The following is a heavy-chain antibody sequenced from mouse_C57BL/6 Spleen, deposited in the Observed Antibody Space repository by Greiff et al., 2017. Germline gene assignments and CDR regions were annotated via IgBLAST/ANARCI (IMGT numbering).Heavy chain of an antibody. CDR1: GYTFTSYW. Sequence: VQLQQSGAELVKPGASVKLSCKASGYTFTSYWMHWVKQRPGQGLEWIGMIHPNSGSTNYNEKFKSKATLTVDKSSSTAYMQLSSLTSEDSAVYYCARSGGLRLGWFAYWGQGTLVTVSA. J-gene: IGHJ3*01. CDR3: ARSGGLRLGWFAY. D-gene: IGHD2-4*01. V-gene: IGHV1-64*01. CDR2: IHPNSGST.